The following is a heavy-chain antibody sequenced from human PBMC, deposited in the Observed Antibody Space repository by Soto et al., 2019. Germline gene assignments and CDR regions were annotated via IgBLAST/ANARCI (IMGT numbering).Heavy chain of an antibody. CDR2: IDPSDSYT. CDR1: GYSFTSYW. CDR3: ARHVGFDVSDI. V-gene: IGHV5-10-1*01. Sequence: GESLKISCKGSGYSFTSYWISWVRQMPGKGLEWMGRIDPSDSYTNYSPSFQGHVTISDDKSISTAYLQLSSLKASDTAMYYCARHVGFDVSDIWGQGTMVTVSS. D-gene: IGHD1-26*01. J-gene: IGHJ3*02.